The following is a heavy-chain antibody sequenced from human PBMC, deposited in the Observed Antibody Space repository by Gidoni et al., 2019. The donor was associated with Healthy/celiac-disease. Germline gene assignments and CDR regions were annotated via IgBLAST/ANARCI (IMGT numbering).Heavy chain of an antibody. CDR2: IYPGDSDT. V-gene: IGHV5-51*03. CDR3: ARGPGYCSSTSCYLGAFDI. CDR1: GYSFTSYW. J-gene: IGHJ3*02. Sequence: EVQLVQSGAEVKKPGESLKISCQGSGYSFTSYWLGWVRQMPGKGLEWMGIIYPGDSDTRYSPSFQGQVTISADKSISTAYLQWSSLKASDTAMYYCARGPGYCSSTSCYLGAFDIWGQGTMVTVSS. D-gene: IGHD2-2*01.